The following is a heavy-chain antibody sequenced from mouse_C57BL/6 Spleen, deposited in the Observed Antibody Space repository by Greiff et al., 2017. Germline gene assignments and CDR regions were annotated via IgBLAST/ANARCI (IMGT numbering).Heavy chain of an antibody. CDR3: ARRLRSYYFDY. V-gene: IGHV1-69*01. J-gene: IGHJ2*01. D-gene: IGHD1-1*01. CDR1: GYTFTSYW. CDR2: IDPSDSYP. Sequence: QVQLQQPGAELVMPGASVKLSCKASGYTFTSYWMHWVKQRPGPGLEWIGEIDPSDSYPNYNQKFKGKSTLTVDKSSSTAYMQLSSLTSEDSAVYYCARRLRSYYFDYWGQGTTLTVSS.